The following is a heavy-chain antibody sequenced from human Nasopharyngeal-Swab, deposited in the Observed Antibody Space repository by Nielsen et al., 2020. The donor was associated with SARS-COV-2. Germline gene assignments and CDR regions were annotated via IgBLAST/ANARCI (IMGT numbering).Heavy chain of an antibody. J-gene: IGHJ6*02. CDR3: AREAAAGKGADYYYGMDV. Sequence: GESLKISCAASGFTFSRYAMSWVRQAPGKGLEWVAVISYDGSNKYYADSVKGRFTISRDNSKNTLYLQMNSLRAEDTAVYYCAREAAAGKGADYYYGMDVWGQGTTVTVSS. V-gene: IGHV3-30*03. CDR2: ISYDGSNK. D-gene: IGHD6-13*01. CDR1: GFTFSRYA.